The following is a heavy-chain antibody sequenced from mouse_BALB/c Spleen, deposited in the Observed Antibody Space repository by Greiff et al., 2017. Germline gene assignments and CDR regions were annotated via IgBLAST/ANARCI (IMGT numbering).Heavy chain of an antibody. CDR1: GFSLTSYG. V-gene: IGHV2-9*02. CDR2: IWSGGST. D-gene: IGHD2-4*01. J-gene: IGHJ3*01. CDR3: AREGDYDDWFAY. Sequence: QVQLKESGPGLVQPSQSLSITCTVSGFSLTSYGVHWVRQSPGKGLEWLGVIWSGGSTNYNSALMSRLSISKDNSKSQVFLKMNSLQTDDTARYYCAREGDYDDWFAYWGQGTLVTVSA.